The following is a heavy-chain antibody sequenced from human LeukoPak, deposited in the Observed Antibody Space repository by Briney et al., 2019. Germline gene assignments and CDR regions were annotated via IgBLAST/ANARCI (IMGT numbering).Heavy chain of an antibody. V-gene: IGHV1-18*01. CDR2: ISAYNGNT. J-gene: IGHJ4*02. D-gene: IGHD6-19*01. CDR1: GYTFTSYG. CDR3: ARVGIAVAGTSPARAYYFDY. Sequence: GASVEVSCKASGYTFTSYGISWVRQAPGQGLEWMGWISAYNGNTNYAQKLQGRVTMTTDTSTNTAYMELRSLRSDDTAVYYCARVGIAVAGTSPARAYYFDYWGQGTLVTVSS.